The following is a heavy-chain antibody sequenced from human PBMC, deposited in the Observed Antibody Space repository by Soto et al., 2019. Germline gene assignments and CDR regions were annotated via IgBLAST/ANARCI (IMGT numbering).Heavy chain of an antibody. CDR1: GFTFSSYG. CDR2: ISYDGSNK. V-gene: IGHV3-30*18. Sequence: GGSLRLSCAASGFTFSSYGMHWVRQAPGKGLEWVAVISYDGSNKYYADSVKGRFTISRDNSKNTLYLQMNSLRAEDTAVYYCAKADTAMVRYYYYYYGMDVWGQGTTVTVSS. CDR3: AKADTAMVRYYYYYYGMDV. J-gene: IGHJ6*02. D-gene: IGHD5-18*01.